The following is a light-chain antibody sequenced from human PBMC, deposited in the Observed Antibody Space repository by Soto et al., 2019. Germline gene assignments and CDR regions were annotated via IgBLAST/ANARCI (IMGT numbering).Light chain of an antibody. Sequence: QSVLTQSPSASGTPGQRVIIACSGSSSNIGSNHVNWYRHLPGAAPKLLIFRSDQRPSGVPDRFSGSKSGTTASLAISGLQYGDEADYYCAAWDDSRYGVVFGGGTKVTVL. CDR3: AAWDDSRYGVV. J-gene: IGLJ2*01. V-gene: IGLV1-44*01. CDR2: RSD. CDR1: SSNIGSNH.